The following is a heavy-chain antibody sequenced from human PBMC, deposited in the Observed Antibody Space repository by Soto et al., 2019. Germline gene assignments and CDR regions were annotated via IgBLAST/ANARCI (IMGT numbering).Heavy chain of an antibody. J-gene: IGHJ4*02. Sequence: QVQLVQSGAEVKKPGASVKVSCKASGYTFTSYYMHWVRQAPGQGLEWMGIINPSGGSTSYAPKFKGRVTMTRDTSTSTVYMELSSLRSEDTAVYYCARDPRSYCSSTSCYFYYFDYWGEGTLVTVSS. CDR2: INPSGGST. V-gene: IGHV1-46*01. CDR1: GYTFTSYY. D-gene: IGHD2-2*01. CDR3: ARDPRSYCSSTSCYFYYFDY.